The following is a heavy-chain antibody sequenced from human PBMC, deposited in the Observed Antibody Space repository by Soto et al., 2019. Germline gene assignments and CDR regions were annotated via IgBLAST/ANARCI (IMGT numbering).Heavy chain of an antibody. D-gene: IGHD3-22*01. CDR2: ISYDGSNK. J-gene: IGHJ4*02. CDR3: AREMYYYDSSGYYE. CDR1: GFTFSSYA. V-gene: IGHV3-30-3*01. Sequence: PGGSLRLSCAASGFTFSSYAMHWVRQAPGKGLEWVAVISYDGSNKYYADSVKGRFTISRDNSKNTLYLQMNSLRAEDTAVYYCAREMYYYDSSGYYEWGQGTLVTVSS.